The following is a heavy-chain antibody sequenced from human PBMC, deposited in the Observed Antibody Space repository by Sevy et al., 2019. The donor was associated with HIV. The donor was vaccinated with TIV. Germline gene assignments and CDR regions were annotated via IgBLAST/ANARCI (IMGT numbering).Heavy chain of an antibody. Sequence: SETLSLTCTVSGACINIYYWSWIRQPPGKGLEWIGYIYYSGTTNYNPSLKSRLTISIDTSKNQFSLKLSSVTAADTAVYYCARVGFNWNDVDYWGQGTLVTVSS. CDR1: GACINIYY. CDR3: ARVGFNWNDVDY. V-gene: IGHV4-59*01. J-gene: IGHJ4*02. D-gene: IGHD1-20*01. CDR2: IYYSGTT.